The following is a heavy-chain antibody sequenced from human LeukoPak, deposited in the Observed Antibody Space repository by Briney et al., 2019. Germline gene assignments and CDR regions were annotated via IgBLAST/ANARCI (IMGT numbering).Heavy chain of an antibody. CDR1: GYTFTSYG. J-gene: IGHJ6*03. V-gene: IGHV1-18*01. CDR2: ISAYNGNS. CDR3: ARSIQENYASYSFYYSYMDV. D-gene: IGHD1-7*01. Sequence: ASVKVSCKASGYTFTSYGISWVRQAPGQGLEWMGWISAYNGNSNYAQKFQGRVTMTTDTSTSTAYMELRSLRSDDTAVYFCARSIQENYASYSFYYSYMDVWGKGTTVTVSS.